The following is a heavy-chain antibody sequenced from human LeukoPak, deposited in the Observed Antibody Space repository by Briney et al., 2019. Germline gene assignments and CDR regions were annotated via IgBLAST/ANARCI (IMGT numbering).Heavy chain of an antibody. CDR1: GYSFTSYW. Sequence: GESLEISCKGSGYSFTSYWIGWVRQMPGKGPEWMGIIYPGDSDTRYSPSFQGQVTISADRSAATAFLHVNSLKASDTAIYYCARLFTLVGRHGLDVWGQGTTVTVSS. J-gene: IGHJ6*02. V-gene: IGHV5-51*01. CDR3: ARLFTLVGRHGLDV. D-gene: IGHD1-26*01. CDR2: IYPGDSDT.